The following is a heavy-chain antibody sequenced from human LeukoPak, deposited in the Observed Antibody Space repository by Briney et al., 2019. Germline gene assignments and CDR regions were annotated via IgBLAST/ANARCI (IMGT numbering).Heavy chain of an antibody. Sequence: SETLSLTCTVSGDSISSYYWSWVRQPPGKGLEWIGYIYYSGGTNYNPSLKSRVSISADTSKNQFSLKLSSVTAADTAVYYCARGSSSGWYQDYWGQGTLVTVSS. D-gene: IGHD6-19*01. V-gene: IGHV4-59*01. CDR1: GDSISSYY. CDR3: ARGSSSGWYQDY. CDR2: IYYSGGT. J-gene: IGHJ4*02.